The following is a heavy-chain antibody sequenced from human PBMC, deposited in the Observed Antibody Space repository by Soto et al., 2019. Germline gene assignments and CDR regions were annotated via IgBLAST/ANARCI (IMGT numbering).Heavy chain of an antibody. J-gene: IGHJ6*02. V-gene: IGHV1-58*01. Sequence: SVKVSCKASGFTFISSAVQWVRQARGQRLEWIGWIVVGSGNTNYAQKFQERVTITRDMSTSTAYMELNSLRSEDTAVYYCARDLIVDGPDNHAMDVWGQGTTVTVS. D-gene: IGHD3-22*01. CDR1: GFTFISSA. CDR3: ARDLIVDGPDNHAMDV. CDR2: IVVGSGNT.